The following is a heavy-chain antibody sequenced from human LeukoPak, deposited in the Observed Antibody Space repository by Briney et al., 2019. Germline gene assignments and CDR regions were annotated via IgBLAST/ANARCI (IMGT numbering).Heavy chain of an antibody. V-gene: IGHV3-21*01. CDR3: ARDLISMIRGVSSLDP. J-gene: IGHJ5*02. D-gene: IGHD3-10*01. CDR1: GFTLSDYA. CDR2: ISSSSSYI. Sequence: GGSLGLSCAASGFTLSDYAMNWVRQAPGKGLEWVSSISSSSSYIYFSDSVKGRFTISRDNATNSLSLQMNSLRAEDTAVYYCARDLISMIRGVSSLDPWGQGTLVTVSS.